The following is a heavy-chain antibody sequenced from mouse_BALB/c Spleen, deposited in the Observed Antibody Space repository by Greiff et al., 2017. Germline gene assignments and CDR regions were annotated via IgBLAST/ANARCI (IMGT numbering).Heavy chain of an antibody. CDR3: ARHWDYAMDY. CDR1: GFTFSSYG. J-gene: IGHJ4*01. V-gene: IGHV5-6*01. CDR2: ISSGGSYT. D-gene: IGHD4-1*01. Sequence: EVQGVESGGDLVKPGGSLKLSCAASGFTFSSYGMSWVRQTPDKRLEWVATISSGGSYTYYPDSVKGRFTISRDNAKNTLYLQMSSLKSEDTAMYYCARHWDYAMDYWGQGTSVTVSS.